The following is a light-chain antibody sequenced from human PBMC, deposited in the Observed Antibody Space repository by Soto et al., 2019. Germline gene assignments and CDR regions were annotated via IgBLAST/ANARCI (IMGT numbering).Light chain of an antibody. J-gene: IGLJ1*01. Sequence: QSALTQPASVSGSPGQSITISCTGTSSDVGGYNYVSWYQQHPGKAPKLMIYDVSNRPSGVSNRFSGSKSGSTASLTISGLQDEDEAAYYCSSYTSLSTLVFGTGTKVTVL. CDR1: SSDVGGYNY. CDR2: DVS. CDR3: SSYTSLSTLV. V-gene: IGLV2-14*01.